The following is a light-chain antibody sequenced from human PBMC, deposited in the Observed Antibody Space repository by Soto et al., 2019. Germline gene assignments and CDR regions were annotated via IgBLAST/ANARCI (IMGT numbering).Light chain of an antibody. CDR2: EVN. CDR3: SSFTTSSTLVV. Sequence: QSVLTQPASVSGSPGQSITISCTGTSSDIGGYNFVSWYQHHPGKAPKLMIYEVNNWPSGVSSRFSGSKSGNTASLTISGLQTEDEADYYCSSFTTSSTLVVFGGGTKLTVL. V-gene: IGLV2-14*01. J-gene: IGLJ2*01. CDR1: SSDIGGYNF.